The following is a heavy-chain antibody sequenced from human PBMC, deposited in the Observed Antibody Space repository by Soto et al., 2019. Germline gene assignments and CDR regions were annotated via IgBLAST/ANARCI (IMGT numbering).Heavy chain of an antibody. J-gene: IGHJ4*02. Sequence: SETLSLTCAVYGGSFSGYYWSWIRQPPGKGLEWIGEINHSGSTNYNPSLKSRVTISVDTSKNQFSLNLYSVTAADTAVYYCARGLEDIVVVPAAIGGDYWGQGTLVTVSS. CDR3: ARGLEDIVVVPAAIGGDY. CDR1: GGSFSGYY. CDR2: INHSGST. D-gene: IGHD2-2*02. V-gene: IGHV4-34*01.